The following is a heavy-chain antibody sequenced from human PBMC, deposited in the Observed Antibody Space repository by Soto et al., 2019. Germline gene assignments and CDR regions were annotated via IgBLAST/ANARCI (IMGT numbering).Heavy chain of an antibody. D-gene: IGHD6-13*01. CDR3: AKQAPYSNSWYEIDH. Sequence: EVQLLESGGGLVQPGGSLRLSCAASGFTFSSYGINWVRQAPGKGLEWVSGISGSGDSTHYADSVKGRFTISRDNSKNTLYLQMNSLSAEDTAVYYCAKQAPYSNSWYEIDHWGQGTLVTVSS. V-gene: IGHV3-23*01. J-gene: IGHJ4*02. CDR2: ISGSGDST. CDR1: GFTFSSYG.